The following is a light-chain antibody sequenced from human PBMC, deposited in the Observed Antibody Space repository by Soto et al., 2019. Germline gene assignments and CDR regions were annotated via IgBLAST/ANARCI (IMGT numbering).Light chain of an antibody. Sequence: DIHMTQSPSSLSPSVGDRVTITCRASRSISDWLAWYQQKPGKAPELLIFDASNLKSGVSSRFSGSGSGTEFTLQIRRLQLDDVATYYCLQYSSHSWTFGKGTKVDI. V-gene: IGKV1-5*01. J-gene: IGKJ1*01. CDR1: RSISDW. CDR3: LQYSSHSWT. CDR2: DAS.